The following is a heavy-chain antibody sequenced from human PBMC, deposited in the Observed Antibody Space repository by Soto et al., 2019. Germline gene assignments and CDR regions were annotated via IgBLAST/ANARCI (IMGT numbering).Heavy chain of an antibody. CDR1: GFTVSNNY. D-gene: IGHD3-10*01. CDR3: GADPGGGGY. J-gene: IGHJ4*02. Sequence: EVQLVESGGGLIQPGGSLRLSCAVSGFTVSNNYMSWVRQAPGKGLEGVSVIYSGGYTAYGDSVKGRFTISRDNSKNTLSSQTNSLSADAPAVFYGGADPGGGGYGGQGTLVTVSS. V-gene: IGHV3-53*01. CDR2: IYSGGYT.